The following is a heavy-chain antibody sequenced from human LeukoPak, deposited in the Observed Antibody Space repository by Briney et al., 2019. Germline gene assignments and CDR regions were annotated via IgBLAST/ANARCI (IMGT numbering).Heavy chain of an antibody. CDR1: GYTFTGYY. D-gene: IGHD3-22*01. J-gene: IGHJ3*02. CDR3: ACEYKYDRSGANAFDI. V-gene: IGHV1-2*02. CDR2: INPNSGGT. Sequence: ASVKVSCKASGYTFTGYYMHWVRQAPGQGLEWMGWINPNSGGTNYAQKFQGRGSMTRDTSITTAYMEMSRVTSDDTALYYCACEYKYDRSGANAFDIWGQGTMVTVSS.